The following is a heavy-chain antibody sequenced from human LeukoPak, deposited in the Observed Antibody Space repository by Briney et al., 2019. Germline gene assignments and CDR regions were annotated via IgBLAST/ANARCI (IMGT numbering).Heavy chain of an antibody. D-gene: IGHD3-9*01. V-gene: IGHV3-43*02. CDR3: ANADDILTGYDY. Sequence: PGGSLGLSCAASGLTFDDYAMHWVRQAPGKGLEWVSLISGDGGSTYYADSVKGRFTISRDNSKNSLYLQMNSLRTEDTALYYCANADDILTGYDYWGQGTLVTVSS. J-gene: IGHJ4*02. CDR1: GLTFDDYA. CDR2: ISGDGGST.